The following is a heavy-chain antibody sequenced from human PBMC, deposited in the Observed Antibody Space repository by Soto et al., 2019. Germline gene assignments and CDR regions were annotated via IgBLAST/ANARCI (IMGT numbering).Heavy chain of an antibody. D-gene: IGHD3-16*01. CDR3: ARSLNYAPDP. CDR2: IYYSGET. J-gene: IGHJ5*02. V-gene: IGHV4-59*01. CDR1: GGSINAYY. Sequence: QVQMQESGPGLVKPSETLSLTCTVSGGSINAYYWNWIRQPPGKGLEWIGYIYYSGETTYNPSLQSRVTISVDTSKNQFSLKLTSVTAADTAVYYCARSLNYAPDPWGQGTLVTVSS.